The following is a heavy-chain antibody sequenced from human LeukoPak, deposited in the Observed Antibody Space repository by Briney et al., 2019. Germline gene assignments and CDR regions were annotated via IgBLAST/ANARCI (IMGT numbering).Heavy chain of an antibody. CDR1: GFTFSNFG. V-gene: IGHV3-21*01. Sequence: PGGSLRLSCAASGFTFSNFGMHWVRQAPGKGLEWVSSISSSSSYIYYADSVKGRFTISRDNAKNSLYLQMNSLRAEDTAVYYCAREYSSSLYYYYGMDVWGQGTTVTVSS. CDR3: AREYSSSLYYYYGMDV. D-gene: IGHD6-6*01. J-gene: IGHJ6*02. CDR2: ISSSSSYI.